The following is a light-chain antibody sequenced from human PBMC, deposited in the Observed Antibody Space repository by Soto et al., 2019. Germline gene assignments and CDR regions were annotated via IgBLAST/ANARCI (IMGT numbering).Light chain of an antibody. J-gene: IGKJ4*01. CDR2: DAS. V-gene: IGKV1-5*01. Sequence: DIQMTQSPSTLSASVEDRVTITCRASQSISSWLAWYQQKPGKAPKLLIYDASSLESGVPSRFSGSGSGTEFTLTISSLQPVDFATYYCQQYNSYSPTFGGGTKVEIK. CDR3: QQYNSYSPT. CDR1: QSISSW.